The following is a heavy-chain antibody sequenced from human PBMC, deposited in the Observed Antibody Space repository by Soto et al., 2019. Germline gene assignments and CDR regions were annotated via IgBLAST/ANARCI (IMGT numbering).Heavy chain of an antibody. CDR2: ISGSGGST. V-gene: IGHV3-23*01. CDR3: AKRHVNCYGDYGRGGGVDY. CDR1: GFTFSSYA. J-gene: IGHJ4*02. Sequence: EVQLLESGGGLVQPGGSLRLSCAASGFTFSSYAMSWVRQAPGKGLEWVSAISGSGGSTYYADSVKGRFTISRDNSKNPLYLQMNSLRGGNRAVYYCAKRHVNCYGDYGRGGGVDYWGQGTLVTVSS. D-gene: IGHD4-17*01.